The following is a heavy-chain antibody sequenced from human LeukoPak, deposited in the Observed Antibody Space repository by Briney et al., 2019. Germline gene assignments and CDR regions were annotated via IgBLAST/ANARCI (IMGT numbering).Heavy chain of an antibody. CDR2: INHSGST. J-gene: IGHJ4*02. Sequence: KPSETLSLTCAVYGGSFSGYYWNWIRQPPGKGQEWIGEINHSGSTNYNPSLKSRVTISVDTSKNQFSLKLSSVTAADTAVYYCASGYSYGYNALDYWGQGTLVTVSS. CDR3: ASGYSYGYNALDY. D-gene: IGHD5-18*01. CDR1: GGSFSGYY. V-gene: IGHV4-34*01.